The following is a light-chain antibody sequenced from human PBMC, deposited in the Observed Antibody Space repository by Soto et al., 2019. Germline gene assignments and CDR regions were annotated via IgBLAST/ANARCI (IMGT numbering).Light chain of an antibody. Sequence: DIQMPQSPSTLSASVGDSVTITCRASQSISNHLNWYQQKPGKAPKLLIYDASSLESGVPQRFSGSGSGTEFTLTISSLQTDDFSTYYCQQYHSYWTFGQGTKVDIK. J-gene: IGKJ1*01. V-gene: IGKV1-5*01. CDR3: QQYHSYWT. CDR1: QSISNH. CDR2: DAS.